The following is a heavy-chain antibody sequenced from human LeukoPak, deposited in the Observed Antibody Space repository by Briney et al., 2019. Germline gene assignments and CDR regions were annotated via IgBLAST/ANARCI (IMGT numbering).Heavy chain of an antibody. D-gene: IGHD1-26*01. V-gene: IGHV4-59*01. Sequence: SETLSLTCTVSRGSISNYYWSWIRQPPGKGLEWTGYIYYSGSTYYNPSLRSRVTISVDTSKNQFSLNLNSVTAADTAVYYCARALSGTYGLFQHWGQGTLVTVSS. CDR1: RGSISNYY. CDR3: ARALSGTYGLFQH. J-gene: IGHJ1*01. CDR2: IYYSGST.